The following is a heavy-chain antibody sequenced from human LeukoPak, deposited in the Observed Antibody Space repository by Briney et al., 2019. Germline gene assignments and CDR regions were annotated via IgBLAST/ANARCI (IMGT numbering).Heavy chain of an antibody. CDR3: ARSTRGSYYYYMDV. J-gene: IGHJ6*03. Sequence: GGTLRLSCAASGFTFSSYSMSWVRQAPGKGLGLVSAISVSGGSTYYEDSVKGRFTISRDNAKNSLYLQMNSLRAEDTAVYYCARSTRGSYYYYMDVWGKGTTVTISS. CDR1: GFTFSSYS. CDR2: ISVSGGST. V-gene: IGHV3-23*01. D-gene: IGHD3-16*01.